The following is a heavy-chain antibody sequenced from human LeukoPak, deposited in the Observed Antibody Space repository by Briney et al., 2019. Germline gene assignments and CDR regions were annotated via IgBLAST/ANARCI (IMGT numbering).Heavy chain of an antibody. CDR1: GYTFTGYY. D-gene: IGHD6-13*01. CDR2: INPNSGGT. V-gene: IGHV1-2*02. CDR3: ARDTGIAAAGTQSDYGMDV. Sequence: ASVKVSCKASGYTFTGYYMRWVRQAPGQGLEWMGWINPNSGGTNYAQKFQGRVTMTRDTSISTAYMELSRLRSDDTAVYYCARDTGIAAAGTQSDYGMDVWGQGTTVTVSS. J-gene: IGHJ6*02.